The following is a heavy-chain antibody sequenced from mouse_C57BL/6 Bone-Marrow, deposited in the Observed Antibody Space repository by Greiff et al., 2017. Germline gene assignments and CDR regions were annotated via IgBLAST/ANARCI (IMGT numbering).Heavy chain of an antibody. CDR3: ARNYGSSHWYFDV. CDR1: GYTFTSYG. J-gene: IGHJ1*03. D-gene: IGHD1-1*01. V-gene: IGHV1-81*01. Sequence: VQLQQSGAELARPGASVKLSCKASGYTFTSYGISWVKQRTGQGLAWIGELYPRSGNTYYNEKFKGKATLTADKSSSTAYMELRSLTSEDSAVXFCARNYGSSHWYFDVWGTGTTVTVAS. CDR2: LYPRSGNT.